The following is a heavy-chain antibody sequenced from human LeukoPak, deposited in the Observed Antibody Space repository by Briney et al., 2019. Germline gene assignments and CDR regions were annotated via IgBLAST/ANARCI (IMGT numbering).Heavy chain of an antibody. CDR3: ARALGGRTYVDFDY. CDR1: GGTFSSYA. V-gene: IGHV1-69*06. CDR2: IIPIFGTA. D-gene: IGHD2-8*01. J-gene: IGHJ4*02. Sequence: SVKVSCKASGGTFSSYAISWVRQAPGQGLEWMGGIIPIFGTANYAQKFQGRVTITADKSTSTAYMELSSLRSEDTAVYYCARALGGRTYVDFDYWGQGTLVTVSS.